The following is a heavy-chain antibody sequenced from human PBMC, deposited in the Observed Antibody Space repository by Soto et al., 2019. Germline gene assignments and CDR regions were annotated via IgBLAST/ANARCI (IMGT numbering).Heavy chain of an antibody. D-gene: IGHD3-3*01. CDR1: GYTFTGYY. CDR3: ARCRKSVWPGSPMDEYGMDV. CDR2: IHPNLGGT. V-gene: IGHV1-2*02. J-gene: IGHJ6*02. Sequence: GASVKVSCKASGYTFTGYYIHWVRQAPGQGLEWMGWIHPNLGGTDHAQKFQGRVTLTRNTSVNTAYMELSNLTSDDTAIYYCARCRKSVWPGSPMDEYGMDVWGQGTPVTVSS.